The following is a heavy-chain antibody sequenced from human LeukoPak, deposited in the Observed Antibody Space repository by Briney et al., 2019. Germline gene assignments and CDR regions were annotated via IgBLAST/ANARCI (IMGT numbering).Heavy chain of an antibody. D-gene: IGHD1-26*01. J-gene: IGHJ5*02. Sequence: PSETLSLTCTVSGGSISSSSYYWGWIRQPPGKGLEWIGTIYYSGSTYYNPSLKSRVTISVDTSKNQFSLKLSSVTAADTAVYYRGRPGSGSPSWFDPWGQGTLVTVSS. CDR3: GRPGSGSPSWFDP. CDR1: GGSISSSSYY. CDR2: IYYSGST. V-gene: IGHV4-39*01.